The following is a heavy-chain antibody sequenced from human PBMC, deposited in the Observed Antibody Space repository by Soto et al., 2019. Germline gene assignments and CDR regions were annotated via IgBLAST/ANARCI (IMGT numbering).Heavy chain of an antibody. D-gene: IGHD3-3*01. J-gene: IGHJ4*02. CDR2: INPSGGST. V-gene: IGHV1-46*01. CDR1: GYTFTSYY. CDR3: ARDGDFWRWDY. Sequence: QVQMVQSGAEVKKPGASVKVSCKASGYTFTSYYMHWVRQATGQGLEWMGIINPSGGSTTYAQKFQGRFTMTRDTSTSTVYMELSSLRCEDTAVYYCARDGDFWRWDYWGQGTQVTVSS.